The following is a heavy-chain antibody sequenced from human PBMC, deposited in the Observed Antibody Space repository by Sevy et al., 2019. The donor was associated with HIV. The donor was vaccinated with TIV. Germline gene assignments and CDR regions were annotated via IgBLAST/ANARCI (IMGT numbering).Heavy chain of an antibody. CDR2: IDSSDSFM. Sequence: GGSLRLPCAASGFTFSDYYMSWIRQSPGKGLEWVSYIDSSDSFMFYADSVKGRFTISRDNAKNSLYLQMNSLRVEDTAIYYCARERESSPRYYHDNSGYYPDYWGQGTLVTVSS. J-gene: IGHJ4*02. CDR1: GFTFSDYY. V-gene: IGHV3-11*01. CDR3: ARERESSPRYYHDNSGYYPDY. D-gene: IGHD3-22*01.